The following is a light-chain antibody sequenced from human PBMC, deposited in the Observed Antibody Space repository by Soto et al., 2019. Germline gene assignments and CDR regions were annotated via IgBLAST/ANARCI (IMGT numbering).Light chain of an antibody. CDR1: SGSVSTSHY. V-gene: IGLV8-61*01. J-gene: IGLJ3*02. Sequence: QTVVTQEPSLSVSPGGTVTLTCGLSSGSVSTSHYASWHQQNPGQAPRSLIYSTDTRSSGVPDRFSGSILGNKAALTITGAQADDECDYYCVLYMGRGISVFGGGTKLTVL. CDR3: VLYMGRGISV. CDR2: STD.